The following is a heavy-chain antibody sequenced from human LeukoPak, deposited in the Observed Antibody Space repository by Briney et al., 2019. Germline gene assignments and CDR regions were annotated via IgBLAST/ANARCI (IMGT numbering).Heavy chain of an antibody. CDR2: ISSSSSYI. D-gene: IGHD6-19*01. J-gene: IGHJ4*02. Sequence: PGGSLRLSCAASGFTFSSYSTNWVRQAPGKGLEWVSSISSSSSYIYYADSVKGRFTISRDNAKNSLYLQMNSLRAEDTAVYYCARDISGWLDYWGQGTLVTVSS. CDR1: GFTFSSYS. CDR3: ARDISGWLDY. V-gene: IGHV3-21*01.